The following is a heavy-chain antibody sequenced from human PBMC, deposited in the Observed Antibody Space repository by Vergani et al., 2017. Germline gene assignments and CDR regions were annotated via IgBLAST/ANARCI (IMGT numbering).Heavy chain of an antibody. CDR2: INTYTTNP. J-gene: IGHJ4*02. V-gene: IGHV7-4-1*02. D-gene: IGHD3-10*01. CDR1: GYTFTDYA. CDR3: ARTTMVRGVIIIHY. Sequence: QVQLVQSGSELKKPGASVKVSCKASGYTFTDYAMNWVRQAPGQGLEWMGWINTYTTNPTYAQGFTGRFVFSLDTSVSTAYLQINSLKAEDTAVYYCARTTMVRGVIIIHYWGQGTLVTVSS.